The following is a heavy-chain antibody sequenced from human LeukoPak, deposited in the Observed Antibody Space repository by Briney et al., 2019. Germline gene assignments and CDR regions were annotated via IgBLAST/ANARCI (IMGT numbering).Heavy chain of an antibody. V-gene: IGHV4-39*01. J-gene: IGHJ4*02. D-gene: IGHD2-15*01. CDR1: GGSISSSSYY. CDR2: IYYSGST. Sequence: PSETLSLTCTVSGGSISSSSYYWGWIRQPPGKGLEWIGSIYYSGSTYYNPSLKSRVTISVDTSKNQFSPKLSSVTAADTAVYYCARRVSGRETKDGVDYWGQGTLVTVSS. CDR3: ARRVSGRETKDGVDY.